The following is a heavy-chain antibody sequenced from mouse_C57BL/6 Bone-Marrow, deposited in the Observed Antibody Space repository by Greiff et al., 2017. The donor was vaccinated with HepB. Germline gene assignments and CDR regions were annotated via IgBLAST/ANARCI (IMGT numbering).Heavy chain of an antibody. CDR3: TRPGPGWYFDV. CDR1: GFTFSDAW. CDR2: IRNKANNHAT. V-gene: IGHV6-6*01. Sequence: EVKVEESGGGLVQPGGSMKLSCAASGFTFSDAWMDWVRQSPEKGLEWVAEIRNKANNHATYYAESVKGRFTISRDDSKSGVYLQMNRLRAEDTGIYCCTRPGPGWYFDVWGTGTTVTVSS. D-gene: IGHD3-3*01. J-gene: IGHJ1*03.